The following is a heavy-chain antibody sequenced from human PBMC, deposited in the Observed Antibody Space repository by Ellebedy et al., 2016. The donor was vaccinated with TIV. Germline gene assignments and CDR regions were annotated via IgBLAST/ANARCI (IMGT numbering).Heavy chain of an antibody. J-gene: IGHJ4*02. D-gene: IGHD3-10*01. CDR1: GGSISSVNYY. V-gene: IGHV4-39*07. Sequence: MPSETLSLTCTVSGGSISSVNYYWNWIRQPPGKGLEWIGSIYFIGSTYYNSSLKSRVTISIDTSKSQFSLTVRSVTAADTAVYYCARAQGGSATYYPTEFDYWGQGALVTVSS. CDR2: IYFIGST. CDR3: ARAQGGSATYYPTEFDY.